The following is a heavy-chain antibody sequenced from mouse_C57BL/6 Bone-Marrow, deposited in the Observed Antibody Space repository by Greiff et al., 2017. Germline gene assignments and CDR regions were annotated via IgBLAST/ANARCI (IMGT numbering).Heavy chain of an antibody. V-gene: IGHV14-3*01. D-gene: IGHD2-4*01. CDR3: ASRRRYYDYDPDY. CDR1: GFTIKNTY. Sequence: EVQLQQSVAELVRPGASVKLSCTASGFTIKNTYMHWVKQRPERGLEWIGRIDPANGNTKYAPKFQGKATITADTSSNTAYLQLSSLTSEDSAIYYCASRRRYYDYDPDYWGQGTTLTVSA. CDR2: IDPANGNT. J-gene: IGHJ2*01.